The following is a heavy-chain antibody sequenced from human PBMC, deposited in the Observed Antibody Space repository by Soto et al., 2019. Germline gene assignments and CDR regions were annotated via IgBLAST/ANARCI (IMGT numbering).Heavy chain of an antibody. D-gene: IGHD6-13*01. J-gene: IGHJ4*02. V-gene: IGHV1-69*01. Sequence: QVQLVQSGAEVKKPGSSVKVSSKASGGTFSSYAISWVRQAPGQGLEWMGGIIPIFGTANYAQKFQVRVTITADESTSTAYMELSSLRSEDTAVYYCARKPGYSSSWYGYYFDYWGQGTLVTVSS. CDR1: GGTFSSYA. CDR2: IIPIFGTA. CDR3: ARKPGYSSSWYGYYFDY.